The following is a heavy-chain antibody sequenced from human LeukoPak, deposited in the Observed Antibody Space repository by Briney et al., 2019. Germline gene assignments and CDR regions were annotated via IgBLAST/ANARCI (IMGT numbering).Heavy chain of an antibody. CDR1: GGSFSGYY. J-gene: IGHJ4*02. CDR2: INHSGST. D-gene: IGHD3-22*01. Sequence: SETLSLTCAVYGGSFSGYYWSWIRQPPGKGLEWIGEINHSGSTNYNPSLKSRVTISVDTSKNQFSLKLSSVTAADTAVYYCARHSAEGYYYDSSGSFDYWGQGTLVTVSS. CDR3: ARHSAEGYYYDSSGSFDY. V-gene: IGHV4-34*01.